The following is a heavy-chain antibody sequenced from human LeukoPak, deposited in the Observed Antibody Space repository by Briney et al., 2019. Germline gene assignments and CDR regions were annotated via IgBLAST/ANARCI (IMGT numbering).Heavy chain of an antibody. CDR3: ARQGLSGLRGYCFDY. V-gene: IGHV4-38-2*02. CDR2: IYHSGST. D-gene: IGHD3-16*01. CDR1: GYSISSGYY. J-gene: IGHJ4*02. Sequence: SETLSLTCTVSGYSISSGYYWGWIRQPPGKGLEWIGSIYHSGSTYYNPSLKSRVTISVDTSKNQFSLKLSSVTAADTAVYYCARQGLSGLRGYCFDYWGQGTLVTVSS.